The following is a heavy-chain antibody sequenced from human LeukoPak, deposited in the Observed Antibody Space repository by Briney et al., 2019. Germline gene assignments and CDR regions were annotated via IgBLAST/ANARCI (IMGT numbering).Heavy chain of an antibody. CDR3: ARARTVAGYYYYYGMDV. J-gene: IGHJ6*02. CDR1: GGTFSSYA. D-gene: IGHD6-19*01. Sequence: SVKVSCKASGGTFSSYAISWVRQAPGQGLEWMGGIIPIFGTANYAQKFQGRVTITADESTSTAYMELSSLRSGDTAVCYCARARTVAGYYYYYGMDVWGQGTTVTVSS. V-gene: IGHV1-69*13. CDR2: IIPIFGTA.